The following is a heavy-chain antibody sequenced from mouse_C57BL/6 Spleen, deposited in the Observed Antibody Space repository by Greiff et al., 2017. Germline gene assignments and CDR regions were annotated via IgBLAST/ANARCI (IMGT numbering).Heavy chain of an antibody. CDR1: GFNIKNTY. J-gene: IGHJ3*01. V-gene: IGHV14-3*01. CDR2: IAPANGNT. CDR3: ARGGFSPSWFAY. Sequence: VQLQQSVAELVRPGASVKLSCTASGFNIKNTYMHWVKQRPEQGLEWIGRIAPANGNTKYDPKFQGKATITADTSSNPAFLQLSSLTSEDTAIYYCARGGFSPSWFAYWGQGTLVTVSA.